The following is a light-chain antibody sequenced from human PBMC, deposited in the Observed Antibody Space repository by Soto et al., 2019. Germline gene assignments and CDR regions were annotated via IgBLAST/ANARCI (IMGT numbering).Light chain of an antibody. CDR1: SSNLGSNY. J-gene: IGLJ3*02. CDR2: GND. CDR3: ASWDDSLSGPV. V-gene: IGLV1-47*01. Sequence: QSVLTHPPSASGTAGQRFTISCSGSSSNLGSNYVYWYQQFPGTAPKLLIQGNDQRPSGVPDRVSGSKSGTSASLAISGLRAEDEADYYCASWDDSLSGPVFGGGTKVTVL.